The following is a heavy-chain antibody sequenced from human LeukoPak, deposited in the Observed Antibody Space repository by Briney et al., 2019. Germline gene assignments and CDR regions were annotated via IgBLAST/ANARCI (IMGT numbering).Heavy chain of an antibody. CDR3: AKGGKWDVTPFDY. Sequence: GGSLRLSCIASGFTFTSYSMNWVRQAPGKGLEWVSTISGGGGSTYYADSVKGRFTISRDNSKNTLYLQVNSLRAEDTAVYYCAKGGKWDVTPFDYWGQGTLVTVSS. V-gene: IGHV3-23*01. CDR1: GFTFTSYS. D-gene: IGHD1-26*01. J-gene: IGHJ4*02. CDR2: ISGGGGST.